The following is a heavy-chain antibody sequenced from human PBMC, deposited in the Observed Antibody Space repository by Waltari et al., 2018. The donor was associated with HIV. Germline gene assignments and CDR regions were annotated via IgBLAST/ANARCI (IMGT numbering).Heavy chain of an antibody. CDR2: ISGSGGTR. CDR3: AKGDPTIFGVSIFPHYFDY. D-gene: IGHD3-3*01. V-gene: IGHV3-23*04. CDR1: GLTFHTYA. Sequence: EVQLVQSGGGLVQPGGCLSLSCVGPGLTFHTYALSWVRQAPGKGLEWVSDISGSGGTRNYADSMKGRLTISRDNSKNTLYLEMNSLRAEDTAIYYCAKGDPTIFGVSIFPHYFDYWGQGTLVTVSS. J-gene: IGHJ4*02.